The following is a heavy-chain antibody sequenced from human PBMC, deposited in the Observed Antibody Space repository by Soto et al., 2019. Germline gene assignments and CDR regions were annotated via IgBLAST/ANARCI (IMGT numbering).Heavy chain of an antibody. D-gene: IGHD5-12*01. CDR1: GFTVNGKRY. J-gene: IGHJ3*01. Sequence: DVQVVESGGGLIQPGGSLRLSCVASGFTVNGKRYITWVRQAPGKGLEWVSGLYRTDGTYYADSVKDRFTVSLDSSKNTVYLQMNSLRPEDTALYYCATWLQHEHAFDVWGPGTMVTVSS. CDR3: ATWLQHEHAFDV. CDR2: LYRTDGT. V-gene: IGHV3-53*01.